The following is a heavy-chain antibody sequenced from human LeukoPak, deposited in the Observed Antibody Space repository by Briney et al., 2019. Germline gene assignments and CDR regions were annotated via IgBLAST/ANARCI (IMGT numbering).Heavy chain of an antibody. CDR2: IKEDGSEK. Sequence: GGSLRLSCAASGSTFSSYWMSWVRQAPGKGLEWVANIKEDGSEKFYVDSVKGRFTISRDNAKNSLFLQMNSLRAEVTALYYCARDLVFDDYGDKSWTGGVYWGQGTLVTVSS. V-gene: IGHV3-7*01. D-gene: IGHD4-23*01. J-gene: IGHJ4*02. CDR1: GSTFSSYW. CDR3: ARDLVFDDYGDKSWTGGVY.